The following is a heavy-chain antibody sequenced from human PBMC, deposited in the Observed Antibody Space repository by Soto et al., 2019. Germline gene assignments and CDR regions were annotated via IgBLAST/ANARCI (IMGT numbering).Heavy chain of an antibody. CDR1: GFTFTSSA. CDR2: IVVGSGNR. D-gene: IGHD3-10*01. Sequence: GASVKVSCKASGFTFTSSAVQWFRQALGQRLEWIGWIVVGSGNRNYAQKFQERVTITRDMSTSTAYMELSSLRSEDTAVYYCAAGSGKDYYYGMDVWGQGTTVTVSS. J-gene: IGHJ6*02. CDR3: AAGSGKDYYYGMDV. V-gene: IGHV1-58*01.